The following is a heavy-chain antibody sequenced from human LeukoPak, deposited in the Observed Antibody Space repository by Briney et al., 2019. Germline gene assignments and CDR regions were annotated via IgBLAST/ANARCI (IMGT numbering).Heavy chain of an antibody. V-gene: IGHV4-59*12. Sequence: PSETLSLTCTVSGGSISSYYWSWIRQPPGKGLEWIGYIYYSGSTNYNPSLKSRVTISVDTSKNQFSLKLSSVTAADTAVYYCAMGDGYNYVFDYWGQGTLVTVSS. J-gene: IGHJ4*02. CDR2: IYYSGST. D-gene: IGHD5-24*01. CDR3: AMGDGYNYVFDY. CDR1: GGSISSYY.